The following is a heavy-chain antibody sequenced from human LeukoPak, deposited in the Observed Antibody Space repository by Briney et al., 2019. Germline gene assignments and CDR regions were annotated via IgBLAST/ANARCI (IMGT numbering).Heavy chain of an antibody. J-gene: IGHJ3*02. CDR3: ARDLRYYDFWSGYYRSRDAFDI. Sequence: GGSLRLSCAASGFTFSDYYMSWIRQAPGKGLEWVSYISSSGSTIYYADSVKGRFTISRDNAKNSLYLKMNSLRAEDTAVYYCARDLRYYDFWSGYYRSRDAFDIWGQGTMVTVSS. CDR2: ISSSGSTI. D-gene: IGHD3-3*01. V-gene: IGHV3-11*04. CDR1: GFTFSDYY.